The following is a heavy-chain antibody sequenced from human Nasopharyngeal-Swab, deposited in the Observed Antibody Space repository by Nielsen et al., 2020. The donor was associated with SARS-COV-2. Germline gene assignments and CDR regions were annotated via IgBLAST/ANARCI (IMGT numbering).Heavy chain of an antibody. D-gene: IGHD1-26*01. CDR3: ARRGSGSHGYYYGMDV. V-gene: IGHV5-51*01. J-gene: IGHJ6*02. Sequence: GGSLRLSFKGSGSIFTSYWIGRVRQMPGKGLEWMGIIYPGDSDTRYSPSFQGQVTISADKSISTAYLQWSSLKASDTDMYYCARRGSGSHGYYYGMDVWGQGTTVTVSS. CDR2: IYPGDSDT. CDR1: GSIFTSYW.